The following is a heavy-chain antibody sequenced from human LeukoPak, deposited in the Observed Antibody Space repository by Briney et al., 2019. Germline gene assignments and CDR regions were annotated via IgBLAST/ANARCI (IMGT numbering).Heavy chain of an antibody. J-gene: IGHJ4*02. CDR3: ARVWSGPNDY. CDR2: IYFSGST. CDR1: GGSINDYY. D-gene: IGHD3-3*01. V-gene: IGHV4-59*01. Sequence: PSETLSPTCTVSGGSINDYYWSWIRQPPGKGLEWIGYIYFSGSTNYNPSLKSRVTMSIDTSKRYFSLRLTSVAASDTAIYYCARVWSGPNDYWGQGTLVTVSS.